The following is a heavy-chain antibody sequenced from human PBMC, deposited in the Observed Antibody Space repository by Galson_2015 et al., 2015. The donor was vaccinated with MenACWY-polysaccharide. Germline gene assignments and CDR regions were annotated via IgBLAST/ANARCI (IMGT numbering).Heavy chain of an antibody. CDR2: ISGSGAST. D-gene: IGHD2-2*01. Sequence: FLRLSCAVSGFTFHSYTMSWVRQAPGKGLEWVSGISGSGASTYYADSVKGRFTISRDNSRNTLYLQMNSLRAEDTAIYYCANPGLSTGRASDVDFWGQGTLVTVSS. CDR3: ANPGLSTGRASDVDF. CDR1: GFTFHSYT. V-gene: IGHV3-23*01. J-gene: IGHJ4*02.